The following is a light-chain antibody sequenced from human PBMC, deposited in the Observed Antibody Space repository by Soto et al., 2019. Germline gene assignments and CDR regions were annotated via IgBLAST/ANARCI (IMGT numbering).Light chain of an antibody. CDR3: QQRSNWPWT. Sequence: EIVLTQSPATLSLSPGERATLSCRASQSVSSYLAWYQQKPGQAPRLLIYDASNRATGIPARFSGSGSGTDSTLTTSSLEPEDFAVYYCQQRSNWPWTFGQGTKVDIK. CDR2: DAS. J-gene: IGKJ1*01. CDR1: QSVSSY. V-gene: IGKV3-11*01.